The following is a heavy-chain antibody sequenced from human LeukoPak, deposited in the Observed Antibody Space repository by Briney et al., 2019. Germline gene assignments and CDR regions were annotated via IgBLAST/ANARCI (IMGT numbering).Heavy chain of an antibody. CDR1: GFTFSSYA. J-gene: IGHJ4*02. V-gene: IGHV3-23*01. CDR3: AKGGGYGSTGAYDY. Sequence: GGSLRLSCAASGFTFSSYAMSWVRQAPGKGLEWVSAISGSGGSTYYADSVKGRFTISRDNSKNTLYLQMNSLRAEDTAVYYCAKGGGYGSTGAYDYWGQGTLVTVSS. D-gene: IGHD3-10*01. CDR2: ISGSGGST.